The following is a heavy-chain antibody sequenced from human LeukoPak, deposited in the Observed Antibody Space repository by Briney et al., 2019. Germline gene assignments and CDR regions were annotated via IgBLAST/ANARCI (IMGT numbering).Heavy chain of an antibody. CDR1: GFTFSDYY. CDR3: ASHDGLGWFDP. D-gene: IGHD2-2*03. Sequence: GGSLRLSCAASGFTFSDYYMSWIRQAPGKGLEWVSYISSSGSIIYYADSVKGRFTISRDNAKNSLYLQMNSLRAEDTAVYYCASHDGLGWFDPWGQGTLVTVSS. J-gene: IGHJ5*02. V-gene: IGHV3-11*04. CDR2: ISSSGSII.